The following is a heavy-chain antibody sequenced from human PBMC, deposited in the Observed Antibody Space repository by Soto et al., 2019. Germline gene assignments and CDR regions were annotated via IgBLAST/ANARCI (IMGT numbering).Heavy chain of an antibody. CDR3: ARGLVVVAKGCFDV. CDR2: ISNDGNRK. J-gene: IGHJ5*02. D-gene: IGHD2-15*01. CDR1: AFPFSLSS. Sequence: QVQVVESGGGVVLPGGSLRLPCVASAFPFSLSSMNWVRQASGKGLEWWAVISNDGNRKYYADSVKGRFTISRDNSKNTVFLQMNGLRPEDTAVYYCARGLVVVAKGCFDVWGQGTQLTVSS. V-gene: IGHV3-30-3*01.